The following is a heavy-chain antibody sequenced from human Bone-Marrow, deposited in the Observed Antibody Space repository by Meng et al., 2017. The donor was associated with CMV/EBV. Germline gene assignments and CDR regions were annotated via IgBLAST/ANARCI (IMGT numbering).Heavy chain of an antibody. Sequence: GESLKISCAASGFTFSDYYMNWVRQAPGKGLEWVSSISSSSTIYYADSVKGRFTISRDNAKNSLYLQMNSLRAEDTAVYYCATGCLTGEVYYYGMDVWGQGTTVTVSS. CDR2: ISSSSTI. V-gene: IGHV3-69-1*02. CDR3: ATGCLTGEVYYYGMDV. CDR1: GFTFSDYY. D-gene: IGHD7-27*01. J-gene: IGHJ6*02.